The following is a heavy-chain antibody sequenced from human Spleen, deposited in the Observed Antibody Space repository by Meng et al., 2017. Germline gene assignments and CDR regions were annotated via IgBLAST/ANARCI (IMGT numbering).Heavy chain of an antibody. CDR3: AKPYGYSYGPDAFDI. CDR1: GFTFSNYD. D-gene: IGHD5-18*01. CDR2: ISGSGGST. Sequence: GESLKISCAASGFTFSNYDMHWVRQATGKGLEWVSAISGSGGSTYYADSVKGRFTISRDNSKNTLYLQMNSLRAEDTAVYYCAKPYGYSYGPDAFDIWGQRTMVTVSS. V-gene: IGHV3-23*01. J-gene: IGHJ3*02.